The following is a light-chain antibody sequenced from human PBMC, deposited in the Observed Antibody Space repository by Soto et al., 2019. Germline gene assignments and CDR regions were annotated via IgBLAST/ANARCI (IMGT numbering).Light chain of an antibody. Sequence: QSVLTQPPSASGTPGQRVTISCSGSSSNIGTKTVNWYQQLPGMAPKLLIYRNDQRPSGVPDRFSGSKSGTSASLAISGLQSEDEADYYCAAWDDSLNVVFGGGTKVTVL. CDR1: SSNIGTKT. CDR2: RND. J-gene: IGLJ2*01. V-gene: IGLV1-44*01. CDR3: AAWDDSLNVV.